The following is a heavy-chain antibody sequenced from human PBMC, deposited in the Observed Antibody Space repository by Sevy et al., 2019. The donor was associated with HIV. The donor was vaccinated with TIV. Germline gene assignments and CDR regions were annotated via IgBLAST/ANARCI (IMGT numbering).Heavy chain of an antibody. J-gene: IGHJ4*02. D-gene: IGHD6-13*01. CDR1: GFTFGDYA. CDR3: TRWKAAQSIFDY. V-gene: IGHV3-49*04. CDR2: LKHKAYGGTL. Sequence: GGSLRLSCTGSGFTFGDYAMSWVRQAPGKGLEWVAFLKHKAYGGTLDYAASVRGRFVISRDDSKTIAYLQMNDLKTEDTGVYYCTRWKAAQSIFDYWGQGALVTVSS.